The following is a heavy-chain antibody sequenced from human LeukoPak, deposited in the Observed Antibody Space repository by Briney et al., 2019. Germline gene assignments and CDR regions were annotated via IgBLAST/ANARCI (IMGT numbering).Heavy chain of an antibody. CDR2: IYYSGST. Sequence: PSETLSLTCTVSGGSISSSSYYWGWIRQPPGKGLEWIGSIYYSGSTYYNPSLKSRVTISVDTSKNQFSLKLSSVTAADTAVYYCARSLRWRYYFDYWGQGTLVTVSS. J-gene: IGHJ4*02. CDR1: GGSISSSSYY. CDR3: ARSLRWRYYFDY. D-gene: IGHD2-21*01. V-gene: IGHV4-39*07.